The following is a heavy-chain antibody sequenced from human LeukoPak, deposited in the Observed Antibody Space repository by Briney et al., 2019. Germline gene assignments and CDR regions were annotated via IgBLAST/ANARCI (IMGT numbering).Heavy chain of an antibody. Sequence: GESLKISCKGSGYSFTSYWIGWVRQMPGKGLEWIGIIYPGDSDTRYSPSFQGQCTISADNSISTAYLQWSSLKASDTAMYYCARLIAVSSGSSWYNYWGQGTLVTVSS. J-gene: IGHJ4*02. CDR3: ARLIAVSSGSSWYNY. CDR2: IYPGDSDT. D-gene: IGHD6-13*01. V-gene: IGHV5-51*01. CDR1: GYSFTSYW.